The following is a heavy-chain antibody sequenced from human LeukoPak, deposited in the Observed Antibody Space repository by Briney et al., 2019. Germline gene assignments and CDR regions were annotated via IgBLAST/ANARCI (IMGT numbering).Heavy chain of an antibody. D-gene: IGHD6-19*01. J-gene: IGHJ4*02. CDR3: AKSPRIAVAGPIDY. V-gene: IGHV3-23*01. CDR1: GFTFSSYA. CDR2: ISGSGGST. Sequence: SGGSLRLSCAASGFTFSSYAMSWVRQAPGKGLEWVSAISGSGGSTYYADSVRGRFTISRDNSKNTLYLQMNSLRAEDTAVYYCAKSPRIAVAGPIDYWGQGTLVTVSS.